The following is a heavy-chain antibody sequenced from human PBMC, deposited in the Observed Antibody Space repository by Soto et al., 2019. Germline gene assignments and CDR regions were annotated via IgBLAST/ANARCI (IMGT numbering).Heavy chain of an antibody. J-gene: IGHJ5*02. CDR1: GYSFTTYW. V-gene: IGHV5-10-1*01. Sequence: EVQLVQYGAEVKKPGESLRISCRGSGYSFTTYWISWVRQMPGKGLEWMGRIAPSDSYTNYSPSFQGHVTISADKSISTAYLQWSSLKASDTAMYYCARQGAPGNWFDPWGQGTLVTVPS. CDR3: ARQGAPGNWFDP. CDR2: IAPSDSYT.